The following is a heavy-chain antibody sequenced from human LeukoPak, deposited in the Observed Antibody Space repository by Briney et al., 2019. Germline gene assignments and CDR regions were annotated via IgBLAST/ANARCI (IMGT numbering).Heavy chain of an antibody. J-gene: IGHJ4*02. V-gene: IGHV3-21*01. CDR2: ISSSSSYI. CDR1: GFTFSSYS. D-gene: IGHD6-13*01. CDR3: ARGSKQQLVQWSY. Sequence: KPGGSLRLSCAASGFTFSSYSMNWVRQAPGKGLEWVSSISSSSSYIYYADSVKGRFTISRDNSKNTLYLQMNSLRAEDTAVYYCARGSKQQLVQWSYWGQGTLVTVSS.